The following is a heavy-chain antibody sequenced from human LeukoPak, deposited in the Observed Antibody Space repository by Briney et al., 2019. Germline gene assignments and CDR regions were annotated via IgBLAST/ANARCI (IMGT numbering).Heavy chain of an antibody. D-gene: IGHD2-15*01. J-gene: IGHJ4*02. V-gene: IGHV3-74*01. CDR1: GFTFSSYW. CDR3: AKDLWDIVVVVAATYDY. Sequence: PGGSLRLSCAVSGFTFSSYWMHWVRQAPGKGLVWVSRISSDGSGTSYADSVKGRFTISRDNAKNTLFLQMNSLRAEDAAVYYCAKDLWDIVVVVAATYDYWGQGTLVTVSS. CDR2: ISSDGSGT.